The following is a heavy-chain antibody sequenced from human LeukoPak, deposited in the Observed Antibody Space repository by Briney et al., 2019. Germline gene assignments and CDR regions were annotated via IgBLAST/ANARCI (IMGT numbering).Heavy chain of an antibody. Sequence: GASVKVSCKASGDTFTGYYMHWVRQAPGQGLEWMGWINPNSGGTNYAQKFQGRVTMTRDTSISTAYMELSRLRSDDTAVYYCARGDYYYDYVWGSYRSFAFDYWGQGTLVTVSS. J-gene: IGHJ4*02. CDR2: INPNSGGT. V-gene: IGHV1-2*02. CDR1: GDTFTGYY. D-gene: IGHD3-16*02. CDR3: ARGDYYYDYVWGSYRSFAFDY.